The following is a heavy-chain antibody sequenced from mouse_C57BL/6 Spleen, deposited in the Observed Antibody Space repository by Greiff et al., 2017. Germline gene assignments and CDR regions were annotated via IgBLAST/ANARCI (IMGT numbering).Heavy chain of an antibody. CDR3: APIYYGYDEGYFDV. V-gene: IGHV1-82*01. D-gene: IGHD2-2*01. J-gene: IGHJ1*03. Sequence: QVQLQQSGPELVKPGASVKISCKASGYAFSSSWMNWVKQRPGKGLEWIGRIYPGDGDTNYNGKFKGKATLTADKSSSTAYMQLSSLTSEDSAVYFCAPIYYGYDEGYFDVWGTGTTVTVSS. CDR1: GYAFSSSW. CDR2: IYPGDGDT.